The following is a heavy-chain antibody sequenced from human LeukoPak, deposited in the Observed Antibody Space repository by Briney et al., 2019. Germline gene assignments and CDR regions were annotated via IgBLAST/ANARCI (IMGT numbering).Heavy chain of an antibody. CDR2: ISSSSSYI. CDR1: GFTFSSYS. J-gene: IGHJ3*02. CDR3: ARDVVWEDAFDI. Sequence: GGSLRLSCAASGFTFSSYSMNWVRQAPGKGLEWVSSISSSSSYIYYADSVKGRFTISRDNAKNSLFLQMNSLRAGDTAVYYCARDVVWEDAFDIWGQGTMVTVSS. V-gene: IGHV3-21*01. D-gene: IGHD3-16*01.